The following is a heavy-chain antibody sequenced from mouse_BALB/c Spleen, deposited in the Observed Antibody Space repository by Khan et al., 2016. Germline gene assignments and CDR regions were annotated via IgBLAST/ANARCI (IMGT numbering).Heavy chain of an antibody. CDR2: ISSGGNYT. V-gene: IGHV5-6*01. J-gene: IGHJ3*01. CDR3: ARHFPDGCYVAWFAY. Sequence: EVELVESGGDLVKPGGSLKLSCAASGFTFSSYGMSWVRQTPDKRLEWVATISSGGNYTYYPNSVKGRFTISRDNAKNTLYLQMNSLKSEDTAMXYYARHFPDGCYVAWFAYWGQGTLVAVSA. CDR1: GFTFSSYG. D-gene: IGHD2-3*01.